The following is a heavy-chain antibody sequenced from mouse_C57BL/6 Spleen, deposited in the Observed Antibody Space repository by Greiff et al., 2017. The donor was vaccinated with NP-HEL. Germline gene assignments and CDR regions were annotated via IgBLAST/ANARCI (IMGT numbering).Heavy chain of an antibody. J-gene: IGHJ3*01. CDR2: ISSGGDYI. CDR1: GFTFSSYA. Sequence: EVQVVESGEGLVKPGGSLKLSCAASGFTFSSYAMSWVRQTPEKRLEWVAYISSGGDYIYYADTVKGRFTISRDNARNTLYLQMSSLKSEDTAMYYCTRDGGNPFAYWGQGTLVTVSA. V-gene: IGHV5-9-1*02. D-gene: IGHD2-1*01. CDR3: TRDGGNPFAY.